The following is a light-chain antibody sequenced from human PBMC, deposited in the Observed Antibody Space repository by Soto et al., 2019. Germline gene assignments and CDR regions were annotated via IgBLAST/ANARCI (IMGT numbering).Light chain of an antibody. J-gene: IGKJ2*01. Sequence: DIVLTQSPGTLSLSPGERATLSCRASQSVRSSYLAWYQQKPGQAPRLLINGASSRATGIPDRFSGSGSGTDFTLTISRLEPEDFAVYYCQQYGSSSGYTFGQGTKLEIK. CDR1: QSVRSSY. V-gene: IGKV3-20*01. CDR2: GAS. CDR3: QQYGSSSGYT.